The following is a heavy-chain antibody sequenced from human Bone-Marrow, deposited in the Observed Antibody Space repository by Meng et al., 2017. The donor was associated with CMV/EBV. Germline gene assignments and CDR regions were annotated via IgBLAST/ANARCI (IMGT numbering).Heavy chain of an antibody. V-gene: IGHV4-59*01. J-gene: IGHJ6*01. CDR3: ARDRGDPVLRLLAWSNYYYYGMDV. CDR1: GGSISSYY. D-gene: IGHD3-3*01. CDR2: IYYSGST. Sequence: SETLSLTCTVSGGSISSYYWSWIRQPPGKGLEWIGYIYYSGSTNYNPSLKSRVTISVDTSKNHFSLKLSSVTAADTAVYYCARDRGDPVLRLLAWSNYYYYGMDVWGQGTTVTVSS.